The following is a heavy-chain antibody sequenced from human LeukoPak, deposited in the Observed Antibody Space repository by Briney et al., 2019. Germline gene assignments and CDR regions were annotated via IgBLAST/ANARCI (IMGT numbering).Heavy chain of an antibody. CDR2: INPSGGST. V-gene: IGHV1-46*01. Sequence: ASVKVSCKASEYRFTSYFIHWVRQAPGQGLEWMGIINPSGGSTSYAQKFQGRVSMTRDTSTSTVYMDLSSLRSDDTAVYYCATAKFGGNSYFDFRGQGTLVTVSS. J-gene: IGHJ4*02. CDR1: EYRFTSYF. CDR3: ATAKFGGNSYFDF. D-gene: IGHD4-23*01.